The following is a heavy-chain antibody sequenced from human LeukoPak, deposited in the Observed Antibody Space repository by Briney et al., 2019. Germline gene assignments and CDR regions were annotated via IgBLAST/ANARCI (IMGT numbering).Heavy chain of an antibody. J-gene: IGHJ4*02. V-gene: IGHV5-51*03. CDR3: ARGTEYYYVSSGYFFDY. CDR1: GYSFTSYW. Sequence: GESLKISCKGSGYSFTSYWIGWVRQMPGKGLEWMGIIYPGDSDTRYSPSFQGQVTISADKSISTAYLQWSSLKASDTAMYYCARGTEYYYVSSGYFFDYWGQGTLVTVSS. D-gene: IGHD3-22*01. CDR2: IYPGDSDT.